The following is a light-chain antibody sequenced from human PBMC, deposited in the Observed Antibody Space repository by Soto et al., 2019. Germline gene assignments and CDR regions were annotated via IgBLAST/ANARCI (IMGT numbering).Light chain of an antibody. CDR3: LQYHHWPLT. Sequence: EIVLTQSPGTLSLSPGERATLSCRASQSLSSNYLAWYQQKPGQAPRLLIYGASSRASGIPDRFSGSGSGTDFTLTISSLEPEDFAVYYCLQYHHWPLTFGGGTKVEI. V-gene: IGKV3-20*01. CDR2: GAS. J-gene: IGKJ4*01. CDR1: QSLSSNY.